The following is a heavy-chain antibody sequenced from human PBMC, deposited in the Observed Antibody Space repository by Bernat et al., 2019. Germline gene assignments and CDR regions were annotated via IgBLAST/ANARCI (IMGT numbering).Heavy chain of an antibody. CDR2: SYYSGST. D-gene: IGHD3-3*01. CDR3: ARLYIGFWCGYYTPGDFDY. Sequence: QLQLQESGPGLVKPSETLSLTCTVSGGSISSSSYYWGWIRQPPGKGLDWIGSSYYSGSTYFNPSLKSRVTISVDTSKTRCSRKLGSVTAAETAVYYCARLYIGFWCGYYTPGDFDYWGQGTLVTVSS. J-gene: IGHJ4*02. V-gene: IGHV4-39*01. CDR1: GGSISSSSYY.